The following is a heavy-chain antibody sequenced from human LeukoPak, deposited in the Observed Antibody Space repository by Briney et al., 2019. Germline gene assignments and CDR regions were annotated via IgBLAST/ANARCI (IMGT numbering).Heavy chain of an antibody. V-gene: IGHV3-21*06. CDR2: TDTSGSYI. CDR3: ARGRSITLLRGVAMSDGFDI. Sequence: GGTLRLSCAASGFTFSNYGMNWVRQAPGKGLEWVSFTDTSGSYIYYRDSVKGRFTISRDNANNLLFLQMNGLRAEDTAVYYCARGRSITLLRGVAMSDGFDIWGQGAMVAVSS. J-gene: IGHJ3*02. CDR1: GFTFSNYG. D-gene: IGHD3-10*01.